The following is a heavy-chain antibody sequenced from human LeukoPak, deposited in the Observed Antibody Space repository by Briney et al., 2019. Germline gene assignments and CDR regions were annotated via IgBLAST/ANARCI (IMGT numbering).Heavy chain of an antibody. J-gene: IGHJ6*03. D-gene: IGHD2-15*01. CDR2: ISSSGSTI. CDR1: GFTFSSYE. Sequence: PGGSLRLSCAASGFTFSSYEMNWVRQAPGKGLEWVSYISSSGSTIYYADSVKGRFTISRDNAKNSLYLQMNSLRAEDTAVYYCARGEDIVVVVAATNYMDVWGKGTTVTISS. CDR3: ARGEDIVVVVAATNYMDV. V-gene: IGHV3-48*03.